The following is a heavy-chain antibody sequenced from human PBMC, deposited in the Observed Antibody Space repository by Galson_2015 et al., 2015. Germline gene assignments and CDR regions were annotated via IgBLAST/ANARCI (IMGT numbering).Heavy chain of an antibody. D-gene: IGHD3-22*01. CDR2: MNPNSGNT. CDR1: GSTFTSYD. V-gene: IGHV1-8*01. Sequence: SVKVSCKASGSTFTSYDINWVRQATGQGLEWMGWMNPNSGNTGYAQKFQGRVTMTRNTSISTAYMELSSLSSEDTAVYYCACLDYYDSVGYRGSFDIWGQGTLVTISS. J-gene: IGHJ3*02. CDR3: ACLDYYDSVGYRGSFDI.